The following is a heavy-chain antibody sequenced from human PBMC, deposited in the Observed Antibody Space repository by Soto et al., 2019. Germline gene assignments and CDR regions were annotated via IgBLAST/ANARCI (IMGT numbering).Heavy chain of an antibody. CDR3: ARDPYYGSGKYGLDV. CDR1: GFTFSSYG. Sequence: QVQLVESGGGVVQPGRSLRLSCAASGFTFSSYGMHWVRQAPGKGLEWVAVIWHDGGIPQYGGSVKGRFTISRDNSKNTLYLQMNRLGAEDTAVYHCARDPYYGSGKYGLDVWGQGTTVIVSS. J-gene: IGHJ6*02. CDR2: IWHDGGIP. D-gene: IGHD3-10*01. V-gene: IGHV3-33*01.